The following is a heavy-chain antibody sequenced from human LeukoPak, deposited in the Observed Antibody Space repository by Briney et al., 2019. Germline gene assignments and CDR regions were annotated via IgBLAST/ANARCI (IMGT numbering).Heavy chain of an antibody. V-gene: IGHV4-59*02. D-gene: IGHD6-13*01. CDR3: ASSSSWYGLDY. CDR1: GGSVSGYY. J-gene: IGHJ4*02. Sequence: SETLSLTCVVSGGSVSGYYGGWIRQPPGRGLEWIGYVYYSGSTNYNPSFKSRITISVDTSRNQFSLQLCSVTAADTAVYYCASSSSWYGLDYWGQGTLVTVSS. CDR2: VYYSGST.